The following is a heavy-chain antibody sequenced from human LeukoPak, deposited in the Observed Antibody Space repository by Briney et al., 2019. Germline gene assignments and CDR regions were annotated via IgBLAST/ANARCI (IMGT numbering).Heavy chain of an antibody. V-gene: IGHV1-69*06. D-gene: IGHD5-18*01. CDR3: ARGCSYGYPLDY. CDR1: GGTFSSYA. Sequence: SVKVSCKASGGTFSSYAISWVRQAPGQGLEWMGGIIPIFGTANYAQKFQGRDTITADKSTSTAYMELSSLRSEDTAVYYCARGCSYGYPLDYWGQGTLVTVSS. CDR2: IIPIFGTA. J-gene: IGHJ4*02.